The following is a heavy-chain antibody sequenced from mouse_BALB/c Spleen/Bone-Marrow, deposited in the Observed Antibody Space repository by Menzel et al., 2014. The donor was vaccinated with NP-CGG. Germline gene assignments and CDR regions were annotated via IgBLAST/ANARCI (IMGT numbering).Heavy chain of an antibody. D-gene: IGHD2-1*01. CDR1: GYSITSGYY. CDR3: ARRGGNPSYAMDY. Sequence: EVKLQESGPGLVKPSQSLSLTCSVTGYSITSGYYWNWIRQFPGNKLEWMGYISYDGSNNYNPSLKNRISITRDTSKNQFFLKLNSVTTEDTATYYYARRGGNPSYAMDYWGQGTSVTVSS. CDR2: ISYDGSN. V-gene: IGHV3-6*02. J-gene: IGHJ4*01.